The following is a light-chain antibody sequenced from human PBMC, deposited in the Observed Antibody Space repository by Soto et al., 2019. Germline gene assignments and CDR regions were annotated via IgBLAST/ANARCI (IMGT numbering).Light chain of an antibody. J-gene: IGKJ1*01. Sequence: DIQMTQSPSTLSASVGVRVTITCRASQSISSWLAWYQQKPGKAPKLLIYKASSLESGVPSRFSGSGSGTEFTLTISSLQPDDFATYYCQQYKSYSWTFGQGTKVEIK. CDR2: KAS. CDR3: QQYKSYSWT. CDR1: QSISSW. V-gene: IGKV1-5*03.